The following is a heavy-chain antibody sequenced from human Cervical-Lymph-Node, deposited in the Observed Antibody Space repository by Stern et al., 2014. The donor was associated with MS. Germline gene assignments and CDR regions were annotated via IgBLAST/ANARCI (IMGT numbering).Heavy chain of an antibody. CDR3: AGEIDYDTPNYFDP. CDR2: IHPGGST. Sequence: QVQLQESGSGLVKPSGTLSLTCTVSGGPISSSYWWSWVRQPPGKGLEWVGQIHPGGSTNYNPSLKSRITISADDSKNQVSLELTSVTAADTAVYYCAGEIDYDTPNYFDPWGQGTLVTVSS. V-gene: IGHV4-4*02. CDR1: GGPISSSYW. J-gene: IGHJ5*02. D-gene: IGHD4/OR15-4a*01.